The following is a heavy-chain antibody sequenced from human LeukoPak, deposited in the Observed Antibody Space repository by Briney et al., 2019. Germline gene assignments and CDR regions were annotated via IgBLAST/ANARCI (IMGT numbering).Heavy chain of an antibody. CDR1: GFTFSSYA. CDR2: ISGSGGST. Sequence: PGGSLRLSCAASGFTFSSYAMSWVRQAPGKGLERVSAISGSGGSTYYADSVKGRFTISRDNSKNTLYLQMNSLRAEDTAVYYCAKGSSSDWYFDLWGRGTLVTVSS. CDR3: AKGSSSDWYFDL. V-gene: IGHV3-23*01. J-gene: IGHJ2*01.